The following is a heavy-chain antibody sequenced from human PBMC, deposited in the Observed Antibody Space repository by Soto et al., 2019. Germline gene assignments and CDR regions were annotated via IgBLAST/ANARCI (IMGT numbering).Heavy chain of an antibody. CDR3: ARQGSIVVVVAASSDAFDI. Sequence: SVKVSCKASGGTFSSYTISWVRQAPGQGLEWMGRIIPILGIANYAQKFQGRVTITADKSTSTAYMELSSLRSEDTAVYYCARQGSIVVVVAASSDAFDIWGQGTMVTVSS. CDR2: IIPILGIA. V-gene: IGHV1-69*02. J-gene: IGHJ3*02. D-gene: IGHD2-15*01. CDR1: GGTFSSYT.